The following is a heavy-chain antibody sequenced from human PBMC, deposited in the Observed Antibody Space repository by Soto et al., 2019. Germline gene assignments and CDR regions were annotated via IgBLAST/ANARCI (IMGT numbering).Heavy chain of an antibody. V-gene: IGHV3-21*01. CDR2: ISSSSSYI. D-gene: IGHD6-19*01. CDR3: ARDLEQWLGFAFDY. CDR1: GFTFSSYS. J-gene: IGHJ4*02. Sequence: PGGSLRLSCAASGFTFSSYSMNWVRQAPGRGLEWVSSISSSSSYIYYADSVKGRFTISRDNAKNSLYLQMNSLRAEDTAVYYCARDLEQWLGFAFDYWGQGTLVTV.